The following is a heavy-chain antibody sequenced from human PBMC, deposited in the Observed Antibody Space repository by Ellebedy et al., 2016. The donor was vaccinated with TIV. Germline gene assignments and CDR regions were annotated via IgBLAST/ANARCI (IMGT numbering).Heavy chain of an antibody. V-gene: IGHV3-23*01. Sequence: GESLKISCAASGFTFSNYAMSWVRQAPGKGLEWVSIISGTGGSTNYADSVTGRFTISRDNSKNTLYLQMNSLRVEDTAVYYCARDAARSGWISDYWGQGTLVTVSS. J-gene: IGHJ4*02. CDR1: GFTFSNYA. CDR3: ARDAARSGWISDY. D-gene: IGHD6-19*01. CDR2: ISGTGGST.